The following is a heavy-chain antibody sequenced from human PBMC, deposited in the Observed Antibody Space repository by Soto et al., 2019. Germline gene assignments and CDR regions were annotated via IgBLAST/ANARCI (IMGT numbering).Heavy chain of an antibody. CDR2: INHSGST. D-gene: IGHD1-1*01. Sequence: SETLSLTCTVSGGSISSSSYYWGWIRQPPGKGLEWIGKINHSGSTNYNPSLKSRVTISVDTSKNQFSLKLSSVTAADTAVYYCARGRVGTGTIGRYYYYGMDVWGQGTTVTVSS. CDR1: GGSISSSSYY. V-gene: IGHV4-39*07. CDR3: ARGRVGTGTIGRYYYYGMDV. J-gene: IGHJ6*02.